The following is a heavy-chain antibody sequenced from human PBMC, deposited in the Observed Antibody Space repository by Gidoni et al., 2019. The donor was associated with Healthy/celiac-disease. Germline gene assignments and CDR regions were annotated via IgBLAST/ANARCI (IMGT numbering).Heavy chain of an antibody. CDR3: ARVGITIFGVPRGYFDY. CDR2: IYHSGST. J-gene: IGHJ4*02. CDR1: GYSLRNGSY. D-gene: IGHD3-3*01. Sequence: QVQLQESGPGLVKPSETLSLPCTVPGYSLRNGSYWGWIRQPPGKGLEWIGSIYHSGSTYYNPSLKSRVTISVDTSKNQFSLKLSSVTAADTAVYYCARVGITIFGVPRGYFDYWGQGTLVTVSS. V-gene: IGHV4-38-2*02.